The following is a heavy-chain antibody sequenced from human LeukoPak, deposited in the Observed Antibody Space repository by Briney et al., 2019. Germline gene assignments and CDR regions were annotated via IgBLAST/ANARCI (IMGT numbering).Heavy chain of an antibody. D-gene: IGHD1-26*01. V-gene: IGHV1-46*01. Sequence: ASVKVSCKASGYTFTSYYMHWVRQAPGQGLEWMGIINPSGGSTSYAQKFQGRVTMTRDTSTSTIYMELRSLRSDDTAVYYCARGSVGATIGYWGQGTLVTVSS. J-gene: IGHJ4*02. CDR1: GYTFTSYY. CDR3: ARGSVGATIGY. CDR2: INPSGGST.